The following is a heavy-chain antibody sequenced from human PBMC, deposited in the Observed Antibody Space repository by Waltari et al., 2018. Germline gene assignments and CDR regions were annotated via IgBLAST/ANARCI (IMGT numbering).Heavy chain of an antibody. V-gene: IGHV1-69*01. CDR1: GGTFSSYA. CDR2: IIPIFGTE. CDR3: ARVGTIFGVVIYYYYYGMDV. D-gene: IGHD3-3*01. Sequence: QVQLVQSGAEVKKPGSSVKVSCKASGGTFSSYAISWVRQAPGQGLEWMGGIIPIFGTENYAQKFQGRVTITADESTSTAYMELSSLRSEDTAVYYCARVGTIFGVVIYYYYYGMDVWGQGTTVTVSS. J-gene: IGHJ6*02.